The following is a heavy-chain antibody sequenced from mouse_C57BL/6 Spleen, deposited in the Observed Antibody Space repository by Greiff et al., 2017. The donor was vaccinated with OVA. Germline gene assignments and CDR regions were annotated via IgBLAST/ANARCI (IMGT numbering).Heavy chain of an antibody. CDR2: IYPRSGNT. J-gene: IGHJ4*01. CDR3: ARDYGDDDAVYAMDY. Sequence: QVQLKESGAELARPGASVKLSCKASGYTFTSYGISWVKQRTGQGLEWIGEIYPRSGNTYYNEKFKGKATLTADKSSSTAYMELRSLTSEDSAVYLCARDYGDDDAVYAMDYWGQGTSVTVSS. V-gene: IGHV1-81*01. D-gene: IGHD2-2*01. CDR1: GYTFTSYG.